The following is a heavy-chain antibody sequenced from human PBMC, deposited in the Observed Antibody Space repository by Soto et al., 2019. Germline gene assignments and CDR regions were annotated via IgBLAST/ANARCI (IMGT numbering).Heavy chain of an antibody. CDR3: ARRIIDNWNQGHAFYF. D-gene: IGHD1-20*01. CDR1: GGSGSSGNYF. CDR2: IYYNGDT. V-gene: IGHV4-39*01. Sequence: QLQLQESGPGLVKPAETLSLKCAVSGGSGSSGNYFWGWIRQPPGKGLDWIGNIYYNGDTYYSPSRKSRVTMYVDTAQNQFSMRLTSVTAADTDVYYCARRIIDNWNQGHAFYFWGQGTLVTVSS. J-gene: IGHJ3*01.